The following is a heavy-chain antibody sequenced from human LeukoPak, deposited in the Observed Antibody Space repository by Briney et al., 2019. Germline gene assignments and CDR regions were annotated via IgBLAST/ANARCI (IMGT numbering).Heavy chain of an antibody. CDR3: AKGYGVYCSGGSCYSGFDY. CDR2: ISGSGGST. J-gene: IGHJ4*02. V-gene: IGHV3-23*01. D-gene: IGHD2-15*01. Sequence: GGSLRLSCAASGFTFSSYAMSWVRQAPGKGLEWVSAISGSGGSTYYADSVKGRFTISRDNSKNTLYLQMNSLRAEDTAVYYCAKGYGVYCSGGSCYSGFDYWGQGTLVTVSS. CDR1: GFTFSSYA.